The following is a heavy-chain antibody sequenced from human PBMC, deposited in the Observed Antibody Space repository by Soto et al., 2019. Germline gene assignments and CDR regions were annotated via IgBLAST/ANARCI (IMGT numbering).Heavy chain of an antibody. CDR1: GGSVSSNSAV. Sequence: SQTLSLTCAISGGSVSSNSAVWNWTRQSPSRGLEWLGRTYYRSKWYNDYAVSVKSRITINPDTSKNQFSLQLNSVTPEDTAVYYCARGRWLRDYYCYGMDVWGQGTTVTVSS. CDR3: ARGRWLRDYYCYGMDV. D-gene: IGHD5-12*01. J-gene: IGHJ6*02. V-gene: IGHV6-1*01. CDR2: TYYRSKWYN.